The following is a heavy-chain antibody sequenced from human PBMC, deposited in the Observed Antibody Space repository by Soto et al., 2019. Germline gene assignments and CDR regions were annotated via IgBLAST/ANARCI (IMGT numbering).Heavy chain of an antibody. Sequence: ASVKVSCKASGYTFTSYDINWVRQATGQGLEWMGWMNPNSGNTGYAQKFQGRVTMTRNTSISTAYMELSSLRSEDTAVYYCARPLEQLVLYDPWGQGXLVTVSS. CDR1: GYTFTSYD. D-gene: IGHD6-6*01. J-gene: IGHJ5*02. CDR3: ARPLEQLVLYDP. V-gene: IGHV1-8*01. CDR2: MNPNSGNT.